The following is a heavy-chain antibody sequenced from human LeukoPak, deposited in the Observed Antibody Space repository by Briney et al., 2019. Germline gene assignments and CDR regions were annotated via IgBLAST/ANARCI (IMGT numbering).Heavy chain of an antibody. V-gene: IGHV1-46*01. Sequence: GASVNVSCKASGYTFTTYYMHWVRQAPGQGLEWMGIINPNGGSTSYAQKFQERVTITRDMSTSTAYMELSSLRSEDTAVYYCAAGKVGATLDWGQGTLVTVSS. D-gene: IGHD1-26*01. J-gene: IGHJ4*02. CDR3: AAGKVGATLD. CDR2: INPNGGST. CDR1: GYTFTTYY.